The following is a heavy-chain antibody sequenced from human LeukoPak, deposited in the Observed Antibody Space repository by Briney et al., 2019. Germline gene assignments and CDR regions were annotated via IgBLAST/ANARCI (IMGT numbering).Heavy chain of an antibody. V-gene: IGHV3-30*18. Sequence: GGSLRLSCAASGFTFSSYGMHWVRQAPGKGLEWVAGISYDGSHKYYADSVKGRFTISRDNSKNTLYLQMNSLRAEDTAVYYCAKDPRSYYYDSSGTPWFFDYWGQGTLVTVSS. CDR2: ISYDGSHK. CDR1: GFTFSSYG. J-gene: IGHJ4*02. D-gene: IGHD3-22*01. CDR3: AKDPRSYYYDSSGTPWFFDY.